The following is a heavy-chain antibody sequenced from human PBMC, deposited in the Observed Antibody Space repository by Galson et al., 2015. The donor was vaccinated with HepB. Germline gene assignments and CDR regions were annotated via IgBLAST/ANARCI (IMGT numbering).Heavy chain of an antibody. Sequence: SLRLSCAASTFIFSTYSMNWVRQAPGRGLEWVSYISSSSTTIYYADSVKGRFTVSRDNSRKTLFLQMNNLRAEDTAMYYCAKDAYSYNQVFDPFDAWGQGTMVTDSS. V-gene: IGHV3-48*04. CDR1: TFIFSTYS. D-gene: IGHD3-16*02. J-gene: IGHJ3*01. CDR2: ISSSSTTI. CDR3: AKDAYSYNQVFDPFDA.